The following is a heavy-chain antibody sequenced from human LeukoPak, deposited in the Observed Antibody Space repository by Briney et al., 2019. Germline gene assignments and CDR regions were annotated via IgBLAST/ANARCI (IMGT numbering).Heavy chain of an antibody. V-gene: IGHV3-48*03. Sequence: PGGSLRLSCAASGFTFSSYEMNWVRQAPGKGLEWVSYISSSGSTIYYADSVKGRFTISRDNAKNSLYLQMNSLRAEDTAVYYCARDPPTLWFGELSSDDAFDIWGQGTMVTVSS. CDR3: ARDPPTLWFGELSSDDAFDI. CDR2: ISSSGSTI. D-gene: IGHD3-10*01. J-gene: IGHJ3*02. CDR1: GFTFSSYE.